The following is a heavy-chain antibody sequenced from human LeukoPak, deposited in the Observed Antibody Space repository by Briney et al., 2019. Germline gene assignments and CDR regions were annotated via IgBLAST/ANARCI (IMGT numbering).Heavy chain of an antibody. Sequence: GGSLRLSCAASGFTFSSYSMNWVRQAPGKGLEWVSYISSSSSTIYYADSVKGRFTISRDNAKNSLYLQMNSLRAEDTAVYYCAGTVSSSWGYFDYWGQGTLVTVSS. CDR1: GFTFSSYS. CDR3: AGTVSSSWGYFDY. CDR2: ISSSSSTI. D-gene: IGHD6-13*01. V-gene: IGHV3-48*01. J-gene: IGHJ4*02.